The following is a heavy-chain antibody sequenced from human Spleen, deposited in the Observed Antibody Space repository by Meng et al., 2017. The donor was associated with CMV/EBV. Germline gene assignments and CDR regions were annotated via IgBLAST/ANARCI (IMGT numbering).Heavy chain of an antibody. CDR1: SGSLTDYF. J-gene: IGHJ5*02. CDR2: ISYSGRT. V-gene: IGHV4-59*01. Sequence: SETLSLTCAVYSGSLTDYFWSWIRQPPGKGLEWIGFISYSGRTNYNPSLKSRVTISIDTSKNQFSLKLTSVTAADTAVYYCARPVVAVPLVTPNWIDPWGQGTLVTVSS. CDR3: ARPVVAVPLVTPNWIDP. D-gene: IGHD2-2*01.